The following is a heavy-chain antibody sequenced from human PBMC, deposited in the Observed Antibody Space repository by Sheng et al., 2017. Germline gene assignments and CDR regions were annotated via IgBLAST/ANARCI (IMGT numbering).Heavy chain of an antibody. J-gene: IGHJ6*03. Sequence: QVQLVQSGAEVKKPGSSVKVSCKASGGTFSSYAISWVRQAPGQGLEWMGGIIPILGIANYAQKFQGRVTITADKSTSTAYMELSSLRSEDTAVYYCAREGRAGASYYYYMDVWGQGTTVTVSS. CDR2: IIPILGIA. CDR3: AREGRAGASYYYYMDV. D-gene: IGHD6-19*01. V-gene: IGHV1-69*10. CDR1: GGTFSSYA.